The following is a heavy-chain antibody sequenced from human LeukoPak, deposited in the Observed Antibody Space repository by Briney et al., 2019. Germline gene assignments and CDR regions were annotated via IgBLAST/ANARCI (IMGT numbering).Heavy chain of an antibody. CDR1: SGSISSGSYY. CDR3: ARGGAGIAFYYYMDV. Sequence: SETLSLTCTVSSGSISSGSYYWSWIRQPAGKGLEWIGRIYTSGSTNYNPSLKSRVTISVDTSKNQFSLKLSSVTAADTAVYYCARGGAGIAFYYYMDVWGKGTTVTVSS. V-gene: IGHV4-61*02. J-gene: IGHJ6*03. CDR2: IYTSGST. D-gene: IGHD6-13*01.